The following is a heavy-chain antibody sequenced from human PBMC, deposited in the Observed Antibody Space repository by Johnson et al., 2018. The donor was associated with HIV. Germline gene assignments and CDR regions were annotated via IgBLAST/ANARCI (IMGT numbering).Heavy chain of an antibody. CDR3: ARAKDAAYPYDAFDV. CDR2: ISYDGSNK. J-gene: IGHJ3*01. CDR1: GFTFSSYG. D-gene: IGHD2-15*01. Sequence: QVQLVESGGGLVQPGGSLRLSCAASGFTFSSYGMHWVRQAPGKGLEWVAVISYDGSNKYYADSVKGRFTISRDNSKNTLYLQMDSLRAEDTAMYYCARAKDAAYPYDAFDVWGHGTMVIVSA. V-gene: IGHV3-30*19.